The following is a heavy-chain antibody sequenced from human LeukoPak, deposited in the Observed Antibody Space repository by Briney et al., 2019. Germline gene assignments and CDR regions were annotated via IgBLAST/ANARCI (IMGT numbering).Heavy chain of an antibody. CDR1: GYTFTSYG. J-gene: IGHJ5*02. CDR2: ISAYNSNT. V-gene: IGHV1-18*01. D-gene: IGHD3-10*01. Sequence: ASVKVSCKASGYTFTSYGISWVRQAPGQGLEWMGWISAYNSNTNYAQKLQGRVTMTTDTSTSTAYMELRSLRSDDTAVYYCAVVLLWFGELLPNWFDPWGQGTLVTVSS. CDR3: AVVLLWFGELLPNWFDP.